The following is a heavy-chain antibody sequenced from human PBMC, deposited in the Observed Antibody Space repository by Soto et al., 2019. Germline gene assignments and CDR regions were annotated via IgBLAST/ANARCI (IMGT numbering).Heavy chain of an antibody. Sequence: QVQLVQSGAEVKKPGSSVKVSCKASGGTFSSYTISWVRQAPGQGLEWMGRIIPILGIANYAQKFQGRVTXXADKSPRTAYMGLSSLGSEDTAVDYGASPGEGFDPWGQGTLVTVSS. D-gene: IGHD3-10*01. CDR1: GGTFSSYT. CDR3: ASPGEGFDP. J-gene: IGHJ5*02. CDR2: IIPILGIA. V-gene: IGHV1-69*02.